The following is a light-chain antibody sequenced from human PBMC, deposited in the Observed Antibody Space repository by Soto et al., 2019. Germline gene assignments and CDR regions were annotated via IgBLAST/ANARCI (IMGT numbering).Light chain of an antibody. J-gene: IGLJ2*01. V-gene: IGLV2-14*01. Sequence: QSVLTQPASVSGSPGQSITISCTGTSSDVGGYNYVSWYQQHPGKAPKLMIYDVSNRPSGVSNRFSGSKSGNTASLTISGLQAADEADYYCSSYTSSSTVVVFGGGTQPTVL. CDR2: DVS. CDR1: SSDVGGYNY. CDR3: SSYTSSSTVVV.